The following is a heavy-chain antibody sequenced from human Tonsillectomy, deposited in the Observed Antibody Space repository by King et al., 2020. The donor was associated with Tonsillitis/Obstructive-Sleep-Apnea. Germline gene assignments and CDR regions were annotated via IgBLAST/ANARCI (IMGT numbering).Heavy chain of an antibody. Sequence: VQLVESGGGLVKPGGSLRLSCAASGFTFSSYSMNWVRQAPGKGLEWVSSISSSSSYIYYADSVKGRFTISRDNAKNSLYLQMNSLRAEDTAVYYCAKGCSSTSCFPVVGYWGQGSLVTFSS. J-gene: IGHJ4*02. V-gene: IGHV3-21*01. D-gene: IGHD2-2*01. CDR1: GFTFSSYS. CDR2: ISSSSSYI. CDR3: AKGCSSTSCFPVVGY.